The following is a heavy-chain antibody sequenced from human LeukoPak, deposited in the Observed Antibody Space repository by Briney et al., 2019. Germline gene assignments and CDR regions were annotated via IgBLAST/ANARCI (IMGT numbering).Heavy chain of an antibody. CDR1: GDSISSYY. Sequence: SETLSLTCTVSGDSISSYYWNWLRQSPGKGLEWIGYIFYGGTTTYNPSFKSRVTISGDTSKKQFSLRLTSVTATDTAVYYCAIGLYWFESWGQGTLVTVSS. CDR2: IFYGGTT. V-gene: IGHV4-59*08. J-gene: IGHJ5*01. CDR3: AIGLYWFES.